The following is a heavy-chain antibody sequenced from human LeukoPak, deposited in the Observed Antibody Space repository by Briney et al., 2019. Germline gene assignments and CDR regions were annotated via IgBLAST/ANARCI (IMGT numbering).Heavy chain of an antibody. Sequence: PGGSLRLSCAASGFTFSYYNMNWVRQAPGKGLEWVSYISSSGSSMYYADSVKGRFTISRDNAKNSLYLQMNSLRAEDTAVYHCARGGPDSGSYYIWWGQGTLVTVSS. CDR2: ISSSGSSM. D-gene: IGHD1-26*01. CDR1: GFTFSYYN. V-gene: IGHV3-48*04. CDR3: ARGGPDSGSYYIW. J-gene: IGHJ4*02.